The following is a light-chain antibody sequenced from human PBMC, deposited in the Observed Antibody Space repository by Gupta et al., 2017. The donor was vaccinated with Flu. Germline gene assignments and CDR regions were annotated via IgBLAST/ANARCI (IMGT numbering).Light chain of an antibody. CDR2: KTN. CDR3: ALYVRTGLYV. V-gene: IGLV8-61*01. J-gene: IGLJ1*01. CDR1: SGSVSTSQY. Sequence: TVTRTCALNSGSVSTSQYPSWDQQTPGQTPRPLIWKTNTRSAGVPDRFSVSIGGTKAVLTITGAQADDEADYYCALYVRTGLYVFGSGTKVTVL.